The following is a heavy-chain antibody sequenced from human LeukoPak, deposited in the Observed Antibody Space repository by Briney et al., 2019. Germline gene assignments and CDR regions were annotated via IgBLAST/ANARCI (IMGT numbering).Heavy chain of an antibody. J-gene: IGHJ4*02. V-gene: IGHV3-48*02. D-gene: IGHD3-10*01. CDR1: GYSFGMYA. Sequence: GGSLRLSCAGSGYSFGMYAMNWVRQAPGKGLEWVAYISSSSSNIYYTDSVEGRFTVSRDNARNSLHLHMSSLREEDTAVYYCATSAYLSGEFDHWGQGTLVTVSS. CDR2: ISSSSSNI. CDR3: ATSAYLSGEFDH.